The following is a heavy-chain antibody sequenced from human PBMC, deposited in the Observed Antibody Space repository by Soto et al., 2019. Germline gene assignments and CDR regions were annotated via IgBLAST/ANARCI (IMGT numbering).Heavy chain of an antibody. V-gene: IGHV4-34*01. J-gene: IGHJ6*02. D-gene: IGHD2-15*01. CDR3: AIRAPWRIGRYYYGMDV. CDR2: INHSGST. CDR1: GGSFSGYY. Sequence: LSLTCAVYGGSFSGYYWSWIRQPPGKGLEWIGEINHSGSTNYNPSLKSRVTISVDTSKNQFSLKLSSVTAADTAVYYCAIRAPWRIGRYYYGMDVWGQGTTVTVSS.